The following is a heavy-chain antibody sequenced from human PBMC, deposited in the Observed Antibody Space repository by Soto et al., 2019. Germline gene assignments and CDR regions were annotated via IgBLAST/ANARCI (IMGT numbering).Heavy chain of an antibody. D-gene: IGHD3-3*01. J-gene: IGHJ5*01. Sequence: GGSLRLSCAVSGFTFSRFAMSWVRQAPGKGLEWVSAIRGDGDTTSYADSVKGRFTISRDNSKNTLYLQMKTLTAEDTAVYYCAKGIRWEWGQKWFDSWGHGTLVTVSS. CDR2: IRGDGDTT. V-gene: IGHV3-23*01. CDR1: GFTFSRFA. CDR3: AKGIRWEWGQKWFDS.